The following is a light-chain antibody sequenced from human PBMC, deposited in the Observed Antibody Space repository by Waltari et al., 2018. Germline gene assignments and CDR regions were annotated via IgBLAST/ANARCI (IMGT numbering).Light chain of an antibody. J-gene: IGKJ1*01. Sequence: DIVMTQPPATLSVSPGERATLSCRASQSVGTNLAWYQQRPGQEPRLLLYGASSRATGIPARFSGSGSGTDFTLTINSLQPEDFALYYCQQYHNWPPWAFGQGTKVEIK. CDR2: GAS. V-gene: IGKV3-15*01. CDR1: QSVGTN. CDR3: QQYHNWPPWA.